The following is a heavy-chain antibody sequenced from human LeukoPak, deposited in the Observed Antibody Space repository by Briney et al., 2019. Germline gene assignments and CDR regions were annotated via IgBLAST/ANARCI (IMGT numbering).Heavy chain of an antibody. CDR2: IYYSGST. J-gene: IGHJ4*02. V-gene: IGHV4-31*03. D-gene: IGHD3-22*01. Sequence: SQTLSLTCTVSGGSISSGGYYWSWIRQHPGKGLEWIGYIYYSGSTYYNLSLKSRVTISVDTSKNQFSLKLSSVTAADTAVYYCARGEGRTYYYDSSGYYYFDYWGQGTLVTVSS. CDR1: GGSISSGGYY. CDR3: ARGEGRTYYYDSSGYYYFDY.